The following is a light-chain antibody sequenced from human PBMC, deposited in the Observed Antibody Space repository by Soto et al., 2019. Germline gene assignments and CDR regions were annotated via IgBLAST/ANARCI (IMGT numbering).Light chain of an antibody. V-gene: IGLV2-14*01. Sequence: QSALTQPASVSGSPGQSITISCTGTSSDVGGYNYVSWYQQHPGKAPKLMIYEVSNRPSGVSNRFSGSKSGNTASLTISGLQAEDEADYYCISYTSSSNLVVFGGGTKLTVL. CDR2: EVS. CDR3: ISYTSSSNLVV. CDR1: SSDVGGYNY. J-gene: IGLJ2*01.